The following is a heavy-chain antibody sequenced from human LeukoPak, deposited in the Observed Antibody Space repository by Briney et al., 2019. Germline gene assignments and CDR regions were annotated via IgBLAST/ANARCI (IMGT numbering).Heavy chain of an antibody. D-gene: IGHD6-6*01. Sequence: AGGSLRLSCASSRFTYSNYGIHGVRQAPGKGLEGVAFVRYDGSNKYYADSVNGRLTISRDNSKNTLYLQLNSLRAEDTAVYYCTKEMAARREAFEYWGEGTLATVS. V-gene: IGHV3-30*02. J-gene: IGHJ4*02. CDR1: RFTYSNYG. CDR3: TKEMAARREAFEY. CDR2: VRYDGSNK.